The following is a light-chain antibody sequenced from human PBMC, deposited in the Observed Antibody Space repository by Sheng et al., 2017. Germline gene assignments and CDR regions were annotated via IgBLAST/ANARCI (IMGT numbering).Light chain of an antibody. Sequence: EIVMTQSPATLSVSPGERATLFCRTSQSVSSNLAWYQQKPGQAPRLLISGASTRATGIPDRFSGSGSGTEFTLTISSLQSEDFALYYCQQYNYWPRTFG. CDR1: QSVSSN. CDR2: GAS. CDR3: QQYNYWPRT. J-gene: IGKJ1*01. V-gene: IGKV3-15*01.